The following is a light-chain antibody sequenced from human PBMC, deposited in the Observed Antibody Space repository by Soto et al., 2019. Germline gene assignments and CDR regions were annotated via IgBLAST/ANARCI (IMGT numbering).Light chain of an antibody. CDR3: QRYNSYSRT. J-gene: IGKJ1*01. CDR2: KAS. V-gene: IGKV1-5*03. CDR1: QSIGSW. Sequence: DIQMTQSPSTLSASVGDRVTITCRASQSIGSWLAWYQQKPGKAPKLLIYKASSLESGVPSRFSGSGSGTEFTLTISSLQPDDFATYYCQRYNSYSRTFGQGTKVEVK.